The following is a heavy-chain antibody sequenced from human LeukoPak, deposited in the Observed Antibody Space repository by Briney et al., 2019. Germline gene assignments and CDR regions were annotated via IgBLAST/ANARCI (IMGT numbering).Heavy chain of an antibody. J-gene: IGHJ3*02. CDR1: GGSISSYY. CDR2: IYYSGST. Sequence: SETLSLTCTVSGGSISSYYWSWIRQPPGQGLEWIGYIYYSGSTNYNPSLKSRVTISVDTSKNQFSLKLSSVTAADTAVYYCARWDIEDAFDIWGQGTMVTVSS. V-gene: IGHV4-59*01. CDR3: ARWDIEDAFDI. D-gene: IGHD1-26*01.